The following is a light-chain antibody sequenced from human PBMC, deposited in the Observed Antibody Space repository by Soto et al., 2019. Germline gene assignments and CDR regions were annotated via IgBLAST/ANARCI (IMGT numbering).Light chain of an antibody. Sequence: QSALTQPASVSGSPGQSITISCTGSSSDVGGYDFVSWYQQHPGKAPKLIIYDVSNRPSGVSNRFSGSNSGNTASLTISGLQAEDEADYYCSSFIGTSALRVGFGGGTKLTVL. V-gene: IGLV2-14*03. CDR2: DVS. CDR1: SSDVGGYDF. J-gene: IGLJ2*01. CDR3: SSFIGTSALRVG.